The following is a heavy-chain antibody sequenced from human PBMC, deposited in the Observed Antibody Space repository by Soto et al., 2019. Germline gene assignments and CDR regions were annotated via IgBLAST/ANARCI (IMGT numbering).Heavy chain of an antibody. V-gene: IGHV4-59*01. D-gene: IGHD6-13*01. CDR1: GGAISSDY. CDR3: AREGVSSSWYNYYAMDV. J-gene: IGHJ6*02. CDR2: IYYSGST. Sequence: PSETLYLTCTVSGGAISSDYWSWIRQPPGKGLEWIGYIYYSGSTNYNPSLKSRVTISVDTSKNQFSLKLSSVTAADTAVYYCAREGVSSSWYNYYAMDVWGQGTAVTVSS.